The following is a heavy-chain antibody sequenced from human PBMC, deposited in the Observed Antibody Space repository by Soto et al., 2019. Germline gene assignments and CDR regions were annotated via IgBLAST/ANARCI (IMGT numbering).Heavy chain of an antibody. D-gene: IGHD3-16*02. J-gene: IGHJ4*02. CDR2: ISWNSGRI. Sequence: EVQLVESGGGLVQPGRSLRLSCAASGFTFDDYAMHWVRQAPGKGLEWVSIISWNSGRIGYADSVKGRFTISRDNAKNSRYLQMNSLRAEDTDLYFCAKDKGELSYDFALWRPATGVTVSS. CDR1: GFTFDDYA. V-gene: IGHV3-9*01. CDR3: AKDKGELSYDFAL.